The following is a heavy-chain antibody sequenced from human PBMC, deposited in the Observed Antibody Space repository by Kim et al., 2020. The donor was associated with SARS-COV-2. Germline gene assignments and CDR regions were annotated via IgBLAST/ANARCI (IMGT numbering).Heavy chain of an antibody. D-gene: IGHD6-19*01. J-gene: IGHJ3*02. CDR3: AKEGTGYSSGWYPPDAFDI. Sequence: GRFTISRDNAKNSLYLQMNSLRAEDTALYYCAKEGTGYSSGWYPPDAFDIWGQGTMVTVSS. V-gene: IGHV3-9*01.